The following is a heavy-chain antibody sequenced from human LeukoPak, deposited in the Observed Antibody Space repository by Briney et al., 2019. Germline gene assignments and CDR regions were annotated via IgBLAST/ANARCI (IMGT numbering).Heavy chain of an antibody. CDR1: GFTFSDHY. CDR3: ARGLNSGYYYDLDGFDL. Sequence: PGGSLRLSCAASGFTFSDHYMDWVRQAPGKGLEWVGRIRNKATSYTTDYAASVRGRFTISRSDSENSLYLQMNSLKSEDTALYYCARGLNSGYYYDLDGFDLWGQGTMVTVSS. V-gene: IGHV3-72*01. J-gene: IGHJ3*01. CDR2: IRNKATSYTT. D-gene: IGHD3-22*01.